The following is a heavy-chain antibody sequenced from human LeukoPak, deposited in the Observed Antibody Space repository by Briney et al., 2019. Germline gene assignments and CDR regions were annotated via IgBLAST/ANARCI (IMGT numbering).Heavy chain of an antibody. CDR1: GFTFSSYG. J-gene: IGHJ4*02. Sequence: PGRSLRLSCAASGFTFSSYGMHWVCQAPGKGLEWVAVISYDGSNKYYADSVKGRFTISRDNSKNTLYLQMNSLRAEDTAVYYCAKDQSMVRGVFDYWGQGTLVTVSS. V-gene: IGHV3-30*18. CDR3: AKDQSMVRGVFDY. D-gene: IGHD3-10*01. CDR2: ISYDGSNK.